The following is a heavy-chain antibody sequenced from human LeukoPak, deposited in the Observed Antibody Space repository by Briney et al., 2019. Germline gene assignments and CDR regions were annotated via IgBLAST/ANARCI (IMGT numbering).Heavy chain of an antibody. CDR1: GFTVSSNS. V-gene: IGHV3-53*01. J-gene: IGHJ4*02. Sequence: GGSLRLSCAAPGFTVSSNSMSSARQAPRKGLGGVSVIYSGGSTYYADSVKGRFTISRDNSKNTLFLQMNSLRVEDTAVYYCATGVAFDYWGQGTLVTVSS. CDR3: ATGVAFDY. CDR2: IYSGGST. D-gene: IGHD2-15*01.